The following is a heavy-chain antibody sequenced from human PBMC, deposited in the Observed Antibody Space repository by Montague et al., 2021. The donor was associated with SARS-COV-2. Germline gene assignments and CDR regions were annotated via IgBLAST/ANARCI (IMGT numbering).Heavy chain of an antibody. CDR1: GDSVGIYV. Sequence: SETLSLTCTVSGDSVGIYVWAWIRQSPGRGLEWIGYFYNVGSTDYNPSLKSRPTMSRDTSKNQFSLEVRSVTAADTAVYYCGRLGFTTSAVDFWGQGTLVSVSS. V-gene: IGHV4-4*09. CDR3: GRLGFTTSAVDF. D-gene: IGHD5-12*01. J-gene: IGHJ4*01. CDR2: FYNVGST.